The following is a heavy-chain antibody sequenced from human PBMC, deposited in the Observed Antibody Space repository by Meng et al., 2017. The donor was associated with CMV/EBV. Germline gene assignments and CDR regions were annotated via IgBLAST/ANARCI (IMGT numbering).Heavy chain of an antibody. CDR3: ARDGVPAAIYYYYGMDV. CDR2: ISYDGSNK. V-gene: IGHV3-30-3*01. J-gene: IGHJ6*02. CDR1: GFTFSSYA. D-gene: IGHD2-2*02. Sequence: GESLKISCAASGFTFSSYAMHWVRQAPGKGLEWVAVISYDGSNKYYADSVKGRFTISRDNSKNTLYLQMNSLGAEDTAVYYCARDGVPAAIYYYYGMDVWGQGTTVTVSS.